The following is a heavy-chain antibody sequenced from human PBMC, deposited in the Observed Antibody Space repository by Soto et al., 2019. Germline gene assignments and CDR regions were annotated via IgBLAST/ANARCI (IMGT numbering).Heavy chain of an antibody. CDR2: IYPGDSDT. CDR3: ARGYCTSTICDPWFDP. Sequence: PGESLKISCTGVGYSFTSYWIGWVRQMPGKGLEWMGIIYPGDSDTRYSPSFQGQVTISVDKSITTACLQWNSLKASDTAMYYCARGYCTSTICDPWFDPWGQGTLVTVSS. CDR1: GYSFTSYW. D-gene: IGHD2-2*01. V-gene: IGHV5-51*03. J-gene: IGHJ5*02.